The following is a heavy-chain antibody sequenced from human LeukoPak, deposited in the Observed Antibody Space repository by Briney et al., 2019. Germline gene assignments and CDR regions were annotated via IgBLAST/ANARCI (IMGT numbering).Heavy chain of an antibody. D-gene: IGHD3-10*01. CDR3: ARDYYGSGSYPDY. J-gene: IGHJ4*02. CDR1: GYTFTGYY. V-gene: IGHV1-2*02. CDR2: INPNSGGT. Sequence: GASVKVSCKASGYTFTGYYMHWVRQAPGQGFEWMGWINPNSGGTNYAQKFQGRVTMTRDTSISTAYMELSRLRSDDTAVYYCARDYYGSGSYPDYWGQGTLVTVSS.